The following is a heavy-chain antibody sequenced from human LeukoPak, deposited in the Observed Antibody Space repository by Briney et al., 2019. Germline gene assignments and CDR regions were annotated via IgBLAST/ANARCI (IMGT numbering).Heavy chain of an antibody. J-gene: IGHJ6*02. Sequence: GGSLRPACAASGFTLSTYTMHLVRQAPGKGLEWVAVILYDGTNKYYADSVKGRFTISRDNSRNTLYLQMNSLRAADTAVYYCARDFGDSRGYSDYYYGLDVCCQGTTVTVSS. CDR2: ILYDGTNK. D-gene: IGHD3-22*01. V-gene: IGHV3-30-3*01. CDR3: ARDFGDSRGYSDYYYGLDV. CDR1: GFTLSTYT.